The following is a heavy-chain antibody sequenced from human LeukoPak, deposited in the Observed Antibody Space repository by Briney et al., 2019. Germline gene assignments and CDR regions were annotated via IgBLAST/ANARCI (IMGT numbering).Heavy chain of an antibody. D-gene: IGHD3-16*01. J-gene: IGHJ4*02. Sequence: SSETLSLTCTVSGGSISSYYWSWIRQSPGKGLEWIGYIYYSGSTNYNLSLKSRVTISVDTSKNQFSLKLSSVTAADTAVYYCARHWPYDYVWGSYTHFDYWGQGTLVTVSS. CDR2: IYYSGST. CDR3: ARHWPYDYVWGSYTHFDY. V-gene: IGHV4-59*08. CDR1: GGSISSYY.